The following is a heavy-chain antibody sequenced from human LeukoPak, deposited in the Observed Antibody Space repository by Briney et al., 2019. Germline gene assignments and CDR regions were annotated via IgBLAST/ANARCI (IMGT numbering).Heavy chain of an antibody. Sequence: ASETLSLTCTVSGGSISSSSYYWGWIRQPPGKGLEWIGSIYYSGSTYYNPSLKSRVTISVDTSKNQFSLKLSSVTAADTAVYYCAVCGADYFDYWGQGTLVTVSS. CDR2: IYYSGST. V-gene: IGHV4-39*01. D-gene: IGHD1-26*01. J-gene: IGHJ4*02. CDR1: GGSISSSSYY. CDR3: AVCGADYFDY.